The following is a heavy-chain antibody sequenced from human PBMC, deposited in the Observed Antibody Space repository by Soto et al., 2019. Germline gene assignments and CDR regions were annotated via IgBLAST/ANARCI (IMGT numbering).Heavy chain of an antibody. Sequence: QVQLVQSGAEVKKPGSSVKDSCKASGGTFSSNVISWVRQAPGQGFEWMGWIIPIFDTSKYEQKFQGRVTITADESTSTAYMELSSLRSEDTAIYYCARGRSYYALWGQGTLVTVSS. CDR3: ARGRSYYAL. D-gene: IGHD1-26*01. V-gene: IGHV1-69*12. J-gene: IGHJ4*02. CDR2: IIPIFDTS. CDR1: GGTFSSNV.